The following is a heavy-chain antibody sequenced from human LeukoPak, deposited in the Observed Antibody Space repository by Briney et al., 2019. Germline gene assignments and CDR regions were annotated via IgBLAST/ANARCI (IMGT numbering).Heavy chain of an antibody. J-gene: IGHJ3*02. Sequence: SETLSLTCTVSGGSISSYYWSWIRQPPGKGLEWIGYIYYSGSTNYNPSLKSRVTISVDTSKNQFSLKLSSVTAADTAVYYCARDNPRERWLQLEAFDIWGQGTMVTVSS. CDR3: ARDNPRERWLQLEAFDI. CDR1: GGSISSYY. CDR2: IYYSGST. D-gene: IGHD5-24*01. V-gene: IGHV4-59*12.